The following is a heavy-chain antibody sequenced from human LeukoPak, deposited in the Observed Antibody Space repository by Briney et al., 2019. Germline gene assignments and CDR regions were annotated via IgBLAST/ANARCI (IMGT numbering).Heavy chain of an antibody. D-gene: IGHD5-12*01. CDR1: GFAFSSYA. J-gene: IGHJ4*02. CDR3: ARSLKWHLVGFHY. Sequence: PGGSLRLSCAASGFAFSSYAINWVRQAPGKGLQWVSVINNSGTSTFYAGSVKGRFTISRDNSRNTLYLQMSSLRGEDTALYFCARSLKWHLVGFHYWGQGTLVTVSS. V-gene: IGHV3-23*05. CDR2: INNSGTST.